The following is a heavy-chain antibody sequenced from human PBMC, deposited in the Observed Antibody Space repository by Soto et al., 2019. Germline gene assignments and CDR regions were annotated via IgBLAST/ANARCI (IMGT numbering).Heavy chain of an antibody. J-gene: IGHJ4*02. V-gene: IGHV3-23*01. D-gene: IGHD3-9*01. Sequence: EVQLSQSGGGLVQPGGSLRLSCAASGFSFAGYAVTWVRQAPGQGLEWVSAISGGGGSTYYVDSVKGRFTISRDNSKHTVHLQMRRLRAEDTAVYYCAKTESFNGYYNAFDYWGRGTQVTVSS. CDR1: GFSFAGYA. CDR2: ISGGGGST. CDR3: AKTESFNGYYNAFDY.